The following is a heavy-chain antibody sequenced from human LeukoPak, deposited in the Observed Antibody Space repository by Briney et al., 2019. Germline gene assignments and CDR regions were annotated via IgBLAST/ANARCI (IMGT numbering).Heavy chain of an antibody. V-gene: IGHV4-31*03. Sequence: SETLSLTCTVSGASINNGGFYWSWIRQHPGKGLEWIGYIDHSGSAHYKSSLRSRVTMSVETSKNQFSLKLSSVTAADTAVYYCARALPGDTMLRGVVLIDAFDIWGQGTMVTVSS. CDR1: GASINNGGFY. CDR2: IDHSGSA. CDR3: ARALPGDTMLRGVVLIDAFDI. D-gene: IGHD3-10*01. J-gene: IGHJ3*02.